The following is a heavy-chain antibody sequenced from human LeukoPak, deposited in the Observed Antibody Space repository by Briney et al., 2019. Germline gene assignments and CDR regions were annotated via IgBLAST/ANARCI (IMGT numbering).Heavy chain of an antibody. CDR2: INHSGGT. CDR1: GGSVTGFS. Sequence: PSETLSLTCAVYGGSVTGFSWSWIRQSPVKGLESIGEINHSGGTNYAPSLQSRVTLSLDTSKNPFSLTVTSVTAADTAVYYCVRGRNVKWVPGVGGNPRASRYYYYMDVWGKGTTVTVSS. J-gene: IGHJ6*03. V-gene: IGHV4-34*01. CDR3: VRGRNVKWVPGVGGNPRASRYYYYMDV. D-gene: IGHD4-23*01.